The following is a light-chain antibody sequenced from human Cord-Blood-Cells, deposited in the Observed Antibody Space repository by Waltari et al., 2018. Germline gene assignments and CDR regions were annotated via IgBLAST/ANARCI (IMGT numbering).Light chain of an antibody. CDR2: EVS. CDR3: SSYAGSNKNV. V-gene: IGLV2-8*01. CDR1: SSDVGGYNY. Sequence: QSALTQPPSASGSPGQSVPISCTGPSSDVGGYNYVPWYQQHPGKAPKLMIYEVSKRPSGVPDRFSGSKSGNTASLTVSGLQAEDEADYYCSSYAGSNKNVFGTGTKVTVL. J-gene: IGLJ1*01.